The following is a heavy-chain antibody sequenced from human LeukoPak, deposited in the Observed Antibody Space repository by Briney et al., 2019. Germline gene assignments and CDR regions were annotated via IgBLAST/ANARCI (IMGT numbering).Heavy chain of an antibody. CDR3: ARDSSLDY. V-gene: IGHV3-21*01. Sequence: GGSLRLSCAASGVTFSSYSMNWVRQAPGKGLEWVSSISSSGSYIYYADSVKGRFTISRDNAKNSLYLQMNSLRAEDTAVYYCARDSSLDYWGQGTLVTVSS. D-gene: IGHD2-2*01. CDR2: ISSSGSYI. CDR1: GVTFSSYS. J-gene: IGHJ4*02.